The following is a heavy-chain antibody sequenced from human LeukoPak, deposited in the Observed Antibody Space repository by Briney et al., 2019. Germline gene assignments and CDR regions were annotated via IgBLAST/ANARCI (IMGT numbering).Heavy chain of an antibody. V-gene: IGHV1-58*01. CDR2: IVVGSGNT. CDR1: GFTFTSSA. CDR3: AAPWYSGSYYEN. D-gene: IGHD1-26*01. Sequence: SVTVSCTASGFTFTSSAVQWVRQARGQRLEWIGWIVVGSGNTNYAQKFQERVTITRDMSTSTAYMELSSLRSEDTAVYYCAAPWYSGSYYENWGQGTLVTVSS. J-gene: IGHJ4*02.